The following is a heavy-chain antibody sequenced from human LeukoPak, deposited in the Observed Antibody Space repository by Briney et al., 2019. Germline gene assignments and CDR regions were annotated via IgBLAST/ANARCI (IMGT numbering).Heavy chain of an antibody. CDR2: IIPILGIA. Sequence: ASVKVSCKASGGTFSSYTISWVRQAPGQGLEWMGRIIPILGIANYAQKFQGRVTITADKSTSTAYMELSSLRSDDTAVYYCARFEVESQAWFDPWGQGTLVTVSS. V-gene: IGHV1-69*02. CDR1: GGTFSSYT. CDR3: ARFEVESQAWFDP. J-gene: IGHJ5*02. D-gene: IGHD2-2*01.